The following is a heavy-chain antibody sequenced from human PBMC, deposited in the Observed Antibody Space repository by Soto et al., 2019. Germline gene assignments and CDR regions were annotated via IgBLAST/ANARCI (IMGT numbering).Heavy chain of an antibody. J-gene: IGHJ5*02. D-gene: IGHD2-21*02. CDR3: VRTAREGAVAPHWFDR. V-gene: IGHV4-30-4*01. CDR1: GASIRSTDYY. CDR2: VYYTGST. Sequence: SETLSLTCTVSGASIRSTDYYWSWIRQAPGKGLEWIGYVYYTGSTYYNPSLMSRLTISVDTSKNQFSLKLTSVTATETAVYYCVRTAREGAVAPHWFDRWGQGTQVTVSS.